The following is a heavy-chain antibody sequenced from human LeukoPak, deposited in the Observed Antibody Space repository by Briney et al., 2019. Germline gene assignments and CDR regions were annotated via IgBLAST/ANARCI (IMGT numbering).Heavy chain of an antibody. CDR2: INSDGSST. J-gene: IGHJ1*01. CDR3: ARAASCGGDCSSSYFQH. V-gene: IGHV3-74*01. Sequence: GGSLRLSCAASGFTFSSYWMHWVRQVPGKGLVWVSRINSDGSSTTYADSVKGRLTTSRDNSKNTVYLQMNSLSAEDTAVYYCARAASCGGDCSSSYFQHWGQGTLVTVSS. D-gene: IGHD2-21*02. CDR1: GFTFSSYW.